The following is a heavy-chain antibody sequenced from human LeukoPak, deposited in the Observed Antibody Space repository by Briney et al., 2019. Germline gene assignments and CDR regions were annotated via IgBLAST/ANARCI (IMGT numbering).Heavy chain of an antibody. CDR2: IRDSGEA. V-gene: IGHV3-66*03. CDR1: GFRVSDCY. CDR3: ARDRAANQDWVEFDP. Sequence: GGSLRLSCAVSGFRVSDCYMSWVRQAPGKGLEWVGLIRDSGEAFYADFARGRFAISRDESENTLYLQMNSLRVEDAAVYFCARDRAANQDWVEFDPWGQGTPVIVSS. D-gene: IGHD3/OR15-3a*01. J-gene: IGHJ5*02.